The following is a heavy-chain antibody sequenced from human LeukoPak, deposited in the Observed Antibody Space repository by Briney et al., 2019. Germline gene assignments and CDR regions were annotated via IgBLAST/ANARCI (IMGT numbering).Heavy chain of an antibody. Sequence: SETLSLTCTVSGGSLSSHYWSWIRLPAGKGLEWIGRIYTFGDTNYNPSLKSRVTMSIDTSKNQFSLKLSSVTAADTAVYYCAREGRTTVTTASNWGQGTLVTVSS. CDR3: AREGRTTVTTASN. CDR1: GGSLSSHY. J-gene: IGHJ4*02. CDR2: IYTFGDT. D-gene: IGHD4-17*01. V-gene: IGHV4-4*07.